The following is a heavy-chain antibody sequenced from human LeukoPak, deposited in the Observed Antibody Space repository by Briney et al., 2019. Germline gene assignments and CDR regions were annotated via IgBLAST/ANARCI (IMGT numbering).Heavy chain of an antibody. J-gene: IGHJ3*02. CDR2: INPNSGGA. V-gene: IGHV1-2*02. D-gene: IGHD1-26*01. CDR3: ARGGIVGATDAFDI. Sequence: ASVKVSCKASGYTFTGYYMHWVRQAPGQGLEWMGWINPNSGGANYAQKFQGRVTMTRDTSISTAYMELSRLRSDDTAVYYCARGGIVGATDAFDIWGQGTMVTVSS. CDR1: GYTFTGYY.